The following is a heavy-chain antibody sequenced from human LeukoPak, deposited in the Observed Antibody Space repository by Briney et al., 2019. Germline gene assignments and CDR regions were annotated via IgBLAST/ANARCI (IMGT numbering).Heavy chain of an antibody. V-gene: IGHV4-30-4*08. D-gene: IGHD1-1*01. J-gene: IGHJ3*02. CDR2: IYYSGST. CDR3: ARVGAYNSPLNAFDI. CDR1: GGSITSGDYY. Sequence: PSETLSLTCTVSGGSITSGDYYWSWIRQPPGKGLEWIGYIYYSGSTYYNPSLKSRITISVDTSKDQFSLKLTSVTAADTAVYYCARVGAYNSPLNAFDIWGQGTMVTLSS.